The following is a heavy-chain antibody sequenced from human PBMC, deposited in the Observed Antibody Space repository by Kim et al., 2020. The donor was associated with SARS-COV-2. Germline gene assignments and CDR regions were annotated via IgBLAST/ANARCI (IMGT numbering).Heavy chain of an antibody. CDR1: GFTFTSSA. CDR2: IVVGSGNT. J-gene: IGHJ4*02. CDR3: AADGPRNYYDSSGRPEFDY. Sequence: SVKVSCKASGFTFTSSAVQWVRQARVQRLEWIGWIVVGSGNTNYAQKFQERVTITRDMSTSTAYMELSSLRSEDTAVYYCAADGPRNYYDSSGRPEFDYWGQGTLVTVSS. D-gene: IGHD3-22*01. V-gene: IGHV1-58*01.